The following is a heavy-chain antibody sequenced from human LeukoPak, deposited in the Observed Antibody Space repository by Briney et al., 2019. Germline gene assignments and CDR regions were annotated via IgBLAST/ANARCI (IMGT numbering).Heavy chain of an antibody. CDR2: INPNSGGT. CDR1: GYTFTGYY. J-gene: IGHJ5*02. D-gene: IGHD3-3*01. Sequence: ASVKVSCKASGYTFTGYYMHWVRQAPGQGLEWMGWINPNSGGTNYAQKFQGRVTMTRDTSMSTAYMELSRLRSDDTAVYYCARARFTIFGVVDPWGQGTLVTVSS. V-gene: IGHV1-2*02. CDR3: ARARFTIFGVVDP.